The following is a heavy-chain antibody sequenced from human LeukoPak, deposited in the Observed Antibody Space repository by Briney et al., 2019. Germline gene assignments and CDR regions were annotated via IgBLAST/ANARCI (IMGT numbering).Heavy chain of an antibody. V-gene: IGHV3-23*01. CDR2: ISGSGGST. CDR3: ARALSSSWYAFRSNWFDP. J-gene: IGHJ5*02. D-gene: IGHD6-13*01. CDR1: GFTFSSYA. Sequence: GGSLRLSCAASGFTFSSYAMSWVRQAPGKGLEWVSAISGSGGSTYYADSVKGRFTISRDYPKNTLYLQINSLRAEDTAVYYCARALSSSWYAFRSNWFDPWGQGTLVSVSS.